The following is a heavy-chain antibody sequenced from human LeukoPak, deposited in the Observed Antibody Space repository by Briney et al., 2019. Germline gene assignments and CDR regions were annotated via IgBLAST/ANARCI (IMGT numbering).Heavy chain of an antibody. J-gene: IGHJ5*02. CDR2: IYYSGST. CDR3: ARHENDFWSGYRFDP. D-gene: IGHD3-3*01. V-gene: IGHV4-39*01. Sequence: SETLSLTCTVSGGSLSSSSYYWGWIRQPPGKGLEWLGSIYYSGSTYYNPSLKSRVTISVDTSKNQYSLKLSSVTAADTAVYYCARHENDFWSGYRFDPWGRGTLVTVSS. CDR1: GGSLSSSSYY.